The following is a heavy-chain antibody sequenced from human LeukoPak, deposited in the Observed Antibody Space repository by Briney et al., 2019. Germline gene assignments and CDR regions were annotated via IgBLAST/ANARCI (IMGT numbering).Heavy chain of an antibody. J-gene: IGHJ4*02. V-gene: IGHV5-51*01. CDR3: ARRTNDRSGFYYFDY. Sequence: GESLKISCKGSGYSFTTYWIGWVRQMPGKGLEWMGIIFPGDSDTRCSPSFQGQVTMSADKSINTAYLQWSSLKASDTAMYYCARRTNDRSGFYYFDYWGQGSLVTVSS. CDR1: GYSFTTYW. CDR2: IFPGDSDT. D-gene: IGHD3-22*01.